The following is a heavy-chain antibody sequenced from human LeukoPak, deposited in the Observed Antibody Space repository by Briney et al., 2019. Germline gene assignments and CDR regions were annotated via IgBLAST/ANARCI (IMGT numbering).Heavy chain of an antibody. CDR1: GFTFSSYW. CDR3: ARDLIAVAGTTFDY. D-gene: IGHD6-19*01. CDR2: IKQDGSEK. J-gene: IGHJ4*02. Sequence: GGSLRLSCAASGFTFSSYWMSWVRQAPGKGLECVANIKQDGSEKYYVDSVKGRFTISRDNAKKSLYLQMNSLRAEDTVVYYCARDLIAVAGTTFDYWGQGTLVTVSS. V-gene: IGHV3-7*01.